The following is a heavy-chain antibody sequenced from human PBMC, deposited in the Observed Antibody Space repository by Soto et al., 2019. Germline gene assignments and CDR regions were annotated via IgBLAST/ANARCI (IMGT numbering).Heavy chain of an antibody. CDR2: INEDGTKR. D-gene: IGHD2-15*01. Sequence: EVQLVESGGGLVQSGGSLRLSCIASGFSLTQYWMSWVRQTPRKGLEWVAKINEDGTKRDYMESVEGRFTISRDNAKNSVSLQLNGLRADATAVYFCTRGEGRCSGGSCFFDSWGRGTLVTVSS. CDR3: TRGEGRCSGGSCFFDS. CDR1: GFSLTQYW. V-gene: IGHV3-7*01. J-gene: IGHJ4*02.